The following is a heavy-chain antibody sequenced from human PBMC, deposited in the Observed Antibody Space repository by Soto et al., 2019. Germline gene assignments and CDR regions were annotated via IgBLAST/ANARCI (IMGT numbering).Heavy chain of an antibody. J-gene: IGHJ3*02. CDR2: ITGSGGFT. V-gene: IGHV3-23*01. Sequence: GGSLRLSCAASEFTFSSYPMSWVRQAPGKGLEWVSAITGSGGFTNYADSVKGRFTISNSKNALFLQMNSLRAEDTAVYYCAKARDTVTAYDAYDMWGQGTMVTVSS. D-gene: IGHD2-21*02. CDR1: EFTFSSYP. CDR3: AKARDTVTAYDAYDM.